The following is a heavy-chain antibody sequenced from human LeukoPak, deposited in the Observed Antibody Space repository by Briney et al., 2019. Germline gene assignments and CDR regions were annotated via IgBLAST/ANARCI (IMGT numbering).Heavy chain of an antibody. CDR3: ARGGGNSWYIDY. J-gene: IGHJ4*02. CDR2: INHSGST. Sequence: PSETLSLTCAVYGGSFSGYYWSWIRQPPGKGLEWIGEINHSGSTNYNPPLKSRVTISVDTSKNQFSLKLSSVTAADTAVYYCARGGGNSWYIDYWGQGTLVTVSS. D-gene: IGHD6-13*01. V-gene: IGHV4-34*01. CDR1: GGSFSGYY.